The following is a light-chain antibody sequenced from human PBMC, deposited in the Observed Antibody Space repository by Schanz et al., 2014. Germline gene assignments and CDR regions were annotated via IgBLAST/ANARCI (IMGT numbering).Light chain of an antibody. Sequence: QSALTQPASVSGSPGQSITISCSGTSSDVGGYNYVSWYQQHPGKAPKLMICDVSNRPSGVSNRFSGSKSGNTASLTISGLQDEDEADYYCGAYTSSYTYVFGTGTKLTVL. CDR2: DVS. CDR1: SSDVGGYNY. CDR3: GAYTSSYTYV. V-gene: IGLV2-14*01. J-gene: IGLJ1*01.